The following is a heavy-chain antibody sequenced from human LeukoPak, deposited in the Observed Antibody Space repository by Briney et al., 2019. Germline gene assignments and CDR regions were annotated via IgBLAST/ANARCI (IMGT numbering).Heavy chain of an antibody. V-gene: IGHV3-21*05. CDR2: IGHRSVDI. D-gene: IGHD5-24*01. J-gene: IGHJ4*02. CDR3: ARATRQGYDY. CDR1: GFTFNICG. Sequence: PGGSLRLSCAASGFTFNICGMNWVRQAPGKGPEWVSYIGHRSVDIHYRDSAKGRFTVSRDNARNSLYLQMNSLRVDDTAVYYCARATRQGYDYWGRGTLVTVSS.